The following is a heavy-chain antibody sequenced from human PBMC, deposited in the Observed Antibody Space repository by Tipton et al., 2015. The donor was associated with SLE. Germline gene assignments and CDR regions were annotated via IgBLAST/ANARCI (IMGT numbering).Heavy chain of an antibody. J-gene: IGHJ6*03. Sequence: TLSLTCTVSGYSTSSGYYWGWIRQPPGKGLEWIGSIYRSGSTYYNPSLKSRVTISVDTSKNQFSLKLSSVTAADTAVYYCARDNFWNRGYYFGGGEDYYYYYMDVWGEGTTVTVSS. CDR2: IYRSGST. V-gene: IGHV4-38-2*02. D-gene: IGHD3-3*01. CDR3: ARDNFWNRGYYFGGGEDYYYYYMDV. CDR1: GYSTSSGYY.